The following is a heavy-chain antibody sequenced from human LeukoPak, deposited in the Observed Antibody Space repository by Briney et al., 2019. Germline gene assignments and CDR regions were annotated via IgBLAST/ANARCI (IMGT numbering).Heavy chain of an antibody. CDR2: ISVSSGST. D-gene: IGHD3-10*01. V-gene: IGHV3-21*01. CDR3: ARYYYGSGSYEDY. Sequence: PGGSLRLSCAASGFTFSSYSMKWVRQAPGKGLEWVSSISVSSGSTYYADSVKGRFTISRDNAKNSLYLQMNSLRAEDTAVYYCARYYYGSGSYEDYWGQGTLVTVSS. CDR1: GFTFSSYS. J-gene: IGHJ4*02.